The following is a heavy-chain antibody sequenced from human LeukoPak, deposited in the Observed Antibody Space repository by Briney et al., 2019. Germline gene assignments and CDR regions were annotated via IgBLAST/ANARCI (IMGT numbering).Heavy chain of an antibody. D-gene: IGHD3-10*01. CDR1: GYTFTSYG. Sequence: GASVKVSCKASGYTFTSYGISWVRQAPGQGGEWMGWISSYNGNPNYAQKLQGIITMTTDTSTSTAYMELRSLRSDDTAVYYCARDAIREGFDYWGQGTLVTVSS. V-gene: IGHV1-18*01. CDR2: ISSYNGNP. CDR3: ARDAIREGFDY. J-gene: IGHJ4*02.